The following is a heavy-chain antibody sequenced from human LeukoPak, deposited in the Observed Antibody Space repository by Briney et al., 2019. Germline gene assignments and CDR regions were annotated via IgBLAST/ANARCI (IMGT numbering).Heavy chain of an antibody. J-gene: IGHJ3*02. D-gene: IGHD4-23*01. V-gene: IGHV3-74*01. CDR3: ARSGGNSGVAFDM. CDR1: GFSFSSYW. Sequence: GGSLRLSCAASGFSFSSYWMHWVRQAPGKGLVWVSRMNGDGSDTRYADSVKGRFTISRDNAKNTLNLQMNSLRDEDTAVYYCARSGGNSGVAFDMWGQGTMVTVSS. CDR2: MNGDGSDT.